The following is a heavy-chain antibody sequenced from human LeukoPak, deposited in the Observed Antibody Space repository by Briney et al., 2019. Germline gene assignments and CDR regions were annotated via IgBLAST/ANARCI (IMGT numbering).Heavy chain of an antibody. D-gene: IGHD6-13*01. Sequence: GGSLRLSCAASGFTFSSYSMNWVRQAPGKGLELVSSISSSSSYIYYADSVKGRFTISRDNAQNSLYLQMNSLRAEDTAVYYCARGSAAAGPFDYWGQGTPVTVSS. CDR1: GFTFSSYS. J-gene: IGHJ4*02. CDR2: ISSSSSYI. V-gene: IGHV3-21*01. CDR3: ARGSAAAGPFDY.